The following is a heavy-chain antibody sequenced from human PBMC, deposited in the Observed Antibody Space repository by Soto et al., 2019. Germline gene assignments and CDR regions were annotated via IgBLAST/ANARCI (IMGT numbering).Heavy chain of an antibody. D-gene: IGHD2-15*01. Sequence: SETLSLTCSVSAGSISNYHWSWIRQPPGKGLEWIGYIFYTGRTNYNPSLKSRVTISLDTSKNQFSLRLDSVTAADTAVYYCARVLEVAGGFDPWGQGTLVTVSS. V-gene: IGHV4-59*01. CDR2: IFYTGRT. J-gene: IGHJ5*02. CDR3: ARVLEVAGGFDP. CDR1: AGSISNYH.